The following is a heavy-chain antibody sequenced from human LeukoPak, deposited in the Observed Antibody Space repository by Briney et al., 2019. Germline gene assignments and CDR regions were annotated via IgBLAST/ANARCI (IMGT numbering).Heavy chain of an antibody. CDR2: IYTSGST. D-gene: IGHD3-10*01. V-gene: IGHV4-61*02. CDR1: GGSISSGSYY. J-gene: IGHJ4*02. CDR3: ARENRGREAGVSYYFDY. Sequence: PSETLSLTCTVSGGSISSGSYYWSWIRQPAGKGLEWIGRIYTSGSTNYNPSLKSRVTISVDTSKNQFSLKLSSVTAADTAVYYCARENRGREAGVSYYFDYWGQGTLVTVSS.